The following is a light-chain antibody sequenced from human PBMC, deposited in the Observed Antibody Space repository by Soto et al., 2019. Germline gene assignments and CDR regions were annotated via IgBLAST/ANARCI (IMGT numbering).Light chain of an antibody. CDR3: SSSTSSSTLV. V-gene: IGLV2-14*01. Sequence: QSALTQPASVSGSPGQSITISCTGTASDVGAYDYVSWYQHHPGKPPKLLIFEVRDRPSGVSNRFYGSKSGNTASLTISGLQPEDEADYFCSSSTSSSTLVFGTVTKLTVL. CDR1: ASDVGAYDY. CDR2: EVR. J-gene: IGLJ1*01.